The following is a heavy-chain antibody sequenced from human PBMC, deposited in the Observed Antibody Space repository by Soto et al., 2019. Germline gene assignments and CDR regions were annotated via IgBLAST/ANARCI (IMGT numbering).Heavy chain of an antibody. D-gene: IGHD6-6*01. CDR1: GGSISSSSYY. CDR2: IYYSGST. CDR3: ARYPYSSSAYGMDA. Sequence: PSETLSLTCTVSGGSISSSSYYWGWIRQPPGKGLEWIGSIYYSGSTYYNPSLKSRVTISVDTSKNQFSLKLSSVTAADTAVYYCARYPYSSSAYGMDAWGQGTTVTVSS. J-gene: IGHJ6*02. V-gene: IGHV4-39*01.